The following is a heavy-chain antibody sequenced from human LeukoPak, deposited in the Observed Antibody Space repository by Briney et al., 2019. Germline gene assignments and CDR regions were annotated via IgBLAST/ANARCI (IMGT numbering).Heavy chain of an antibody. J-gene: IGHJ5*02. CDR1: GFTFSSYA. Sequence: GGSLRLSCAASGFTFSSYAMHWVRHAPGKGGEWVAVISYDGSNKYYADSVKGRFTISRDNAKNSLYLQMNSLRAEDTAVYYCARVGVVVAATGNLWFDPWGQGTLVTVSS. CDR3: ARVGVVVAATGNLWFDP. V-gene: IGHV3-30-3*01. CDR2: ISYDGSNK. D-gene: IGHD2-15*01.